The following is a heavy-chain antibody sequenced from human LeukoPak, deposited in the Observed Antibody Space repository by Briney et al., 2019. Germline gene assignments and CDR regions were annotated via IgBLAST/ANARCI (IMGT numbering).Heavy chain of an antibody. CDR2: INSDGSST. J-gene: IGHJ4*02. CDR3: AKDKGYYGSGSYFDY. CDR1: GFTFSSYW. Sequence: GGSLRLSCAASGFTFSSYWMHWVRQAPGKGLVWVSRINSDGSSTSYADSVKGRFTISRDNSKNTLYLQMNSLRAEDTAVYYCAKDKGYYGSGSYFDYWGQGTLVTVSS. D-gene: IGHD3-10*01. V-gene: IGHV3-74*01.